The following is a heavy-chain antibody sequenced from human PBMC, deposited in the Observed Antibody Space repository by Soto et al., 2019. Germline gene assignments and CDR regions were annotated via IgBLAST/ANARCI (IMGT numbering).Heavy chain of an antibody. J-gene: IGHJ4*02. V-gene: IGHV1-18*01. Sequence: ASVKVSYKASGYTFISYCLSCVRQAPGQGLEWMGWISAYNGNTNSAQKLQGRVTMTTDTSTSTAYMELRSLRSDDTAVYYCARDFRAGIYYGSGSSIDYWGQGTLVTVSS. CDR3: ARDFRAGIYYGSGSSIDY. CDR2: ISAYNGNT. CDR1: GYTFISYC. D-gene: IGHD3-10*01.